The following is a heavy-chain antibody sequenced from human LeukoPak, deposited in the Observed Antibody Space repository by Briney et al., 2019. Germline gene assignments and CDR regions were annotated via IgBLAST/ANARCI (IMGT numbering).Heavy chain of an antibody. J-gene: IGHJ3*02. CDR1: GFTFSSYA. D-gene: IGHD6-13*01. Sequence: GGSLRLSCAASGFTFSSYAMHWVRQAPGKGLEWVAVISYDGGNKYYADSVKGRFTISRDNSKNTLYLQMNSLRAEDTAVYYCARARKKAYSSSWYSDAFDIWGQGTMVTVSS. V-gene: IGHV3-30-3*01. CDR2: ISYDGGNK. CDR3: ARARKKAYSSSWYSDAFDI.